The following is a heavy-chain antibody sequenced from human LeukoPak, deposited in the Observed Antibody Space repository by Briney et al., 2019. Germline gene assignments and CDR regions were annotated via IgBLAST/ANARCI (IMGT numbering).Heavy chain of an antibody. J-gene: IGHJ3*02. CDR3: ARSDYYGSGSYSPPPAFDI. Sequence: GGSLRLSCAASGFTFSSYSMNWVRQAPGKGLEWVSSISSSSSYIYYADSVKGRFTISRDNAKNSLYLQMNSLRAEDTAVYYCARSDYYGSGSYSPPPAFDIWGQGTMVTVSS. D-gene: IGHD3-10*01. V-gene: IGHV3-21*01. CDR1: GFTFSSYS. CDR2: ISSSSSYI.